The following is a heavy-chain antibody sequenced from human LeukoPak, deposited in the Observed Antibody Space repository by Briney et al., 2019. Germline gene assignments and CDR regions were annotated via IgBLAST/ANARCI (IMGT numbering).Heavy chain of an antibody. V-gene: IGHV3-74*01. Sequence: GGSLRLSCAASGFTFSGSAMHWVRQPPGKGLMWVSQISTDGSQTFYADSVKGRFTISRDNAKNTLFLQMDSLRPEDTAVYYCVRSLRSADFWGQGTLVTVSS. CDR3: VRSLRSADF. J-gene: IGHJ4*02. CDR2: ISTDGSQT. CDR1: GFTFSGSA.